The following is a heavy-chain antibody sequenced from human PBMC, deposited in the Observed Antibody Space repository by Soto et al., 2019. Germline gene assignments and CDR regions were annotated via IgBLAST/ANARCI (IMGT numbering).Heavy chain of an antibody. CDR3: ARDGYDGSGSPYPAY. CDR1: GGSMSEYF. Sequence: SETLSLTCSVFGGSMSEYFWSWIRQSPGKGLEWIGYIYYLGSTDYNPSLKSRVTISVDTSKRQFSLRLTSVTAADTAVYYCARDGYDGSGSPYPAYWGPGTQVTVSS. D-gene: IGHD3-10*01. J-gene: IGHJ4*02. CDR2: IYYLGST. V-gene: IGHV4-59*01.